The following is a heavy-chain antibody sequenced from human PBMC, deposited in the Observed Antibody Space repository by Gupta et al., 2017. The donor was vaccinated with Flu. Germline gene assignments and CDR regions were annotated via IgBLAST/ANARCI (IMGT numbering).Heavy chain of an antibody. D-gene: IGHD2-2*01. CDR3: SRDSLYCNNTRCHPYYQYYMDV. V-gene: IGHV3-49*02. Sequence: TWVRQAPGKGLELVGFIRSRNYGGAIEYAASVKGRFTISRDDSKSIAYLQMNSLETEDTAVYYCSRDSLYCNNTRCHPYYQYYMDVWGEGTTVTVSS. CDR2: IRSRNYGGAI. J-gene: IGHJ6*03.